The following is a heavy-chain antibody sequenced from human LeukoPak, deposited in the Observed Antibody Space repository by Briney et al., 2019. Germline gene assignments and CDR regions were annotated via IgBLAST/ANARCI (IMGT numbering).Heavy chain of an antibody. V-gene: IGHV4-4*02. CDR3: ARLFSRRDAFDI. D-gene: IGHD3-3*02. CDR1: GGSISSNNNW. CDR2: IYHSGST. Sequence: SGTLSLTCAVSGGSISSNNNWWSWVRQPPGKGLEWIGEIYHSGSTNYNPSLKSRVTISVDTSKNQFSLKLSSVTAADTAVYYCARLFSRRDAFDIWGQGTMVTVSS. J-gene: IGHJ3*02.